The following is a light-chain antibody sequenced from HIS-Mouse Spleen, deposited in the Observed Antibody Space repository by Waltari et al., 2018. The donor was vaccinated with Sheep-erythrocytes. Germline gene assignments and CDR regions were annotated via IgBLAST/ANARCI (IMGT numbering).Light chain of an antibody. CDR1: SSDVGGYNY. CDR3: SSSAGSKWV. J-gene: IGLJ3*02. Sequence: QSVLTQPPSASGSPGQSVTISCTGTSSDVGGYNYVSWYQTHPGKAPKLMISEGSLLPSGVPDPFSGSKSGSAASLTFSGLQAEDEADYYCSSSAGSKWVFGGGTKLTVL. CDR2: EGS. V-gene: IGLV2-8*01.